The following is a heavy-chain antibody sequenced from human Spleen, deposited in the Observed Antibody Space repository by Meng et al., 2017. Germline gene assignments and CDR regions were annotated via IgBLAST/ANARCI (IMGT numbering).Heavy chain of an antibody. CDR2: LYHSGNT. V-gene: IGHV4-38-2*02. CDR3: AREGYHDHYGMDV. CDR1: GYSISSGYN. J-gene: IGHJ6*02. D-gene: IGHD2-2*01. Sequence: SETLSLTCAVSGYSISSGYNWGWIRQPPGKGLEWIGSLYHSGNTYYNPSLKSRVTMSVDTSKNQFSLKLSSVTAADTAVYYCAREGYHDHYGMDVWGQGTTVTVSS.